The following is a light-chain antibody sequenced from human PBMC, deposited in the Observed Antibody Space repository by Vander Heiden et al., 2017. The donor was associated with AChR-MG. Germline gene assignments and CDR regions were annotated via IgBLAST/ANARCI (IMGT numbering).Light chain of an antibody. V-gene: IGLV3-1*01. CDR1: ELEKKY. CDR3: QTWYSTTVV. CDR2: QDD. Sequence: SLELNQPPSLSVSPGQTARITCPGDELEKKYAFWYQQKAGQSPVLVRYQDDKRPSGIPDRFSGSTSANTATLAISGTQAVDEAYYFCQTWYSTTVVFGGGTKLTVL. J-gene: IGLJ3*02.